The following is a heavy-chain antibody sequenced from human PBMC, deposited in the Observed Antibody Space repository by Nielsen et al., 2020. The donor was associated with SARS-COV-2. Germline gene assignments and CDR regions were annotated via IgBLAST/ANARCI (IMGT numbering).Heavy chain of an antibody. CDR2: VYHSGST. D-gene: IGHD3-10*01. CDR1: GYSINSGYY. V-gene: IGHV4-38-2*02. Sequence: SETLSLTCTVSGYSINSGYYWGWIRPPPGKGLEWIGSVYHSGSTYYNASLRSRVTISVDMSKNEFSLKLTSVTAADTAVYYCATRCRSGTTPRGNYDCWGQGTLVTVSS. J-gene: IGHJ4*02. CDR3: ATRCRSGTTPRGNYDC.